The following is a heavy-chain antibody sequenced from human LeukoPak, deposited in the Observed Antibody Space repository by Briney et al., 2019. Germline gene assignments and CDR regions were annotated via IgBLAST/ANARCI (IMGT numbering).Heavy chain of an antibody. CDR1: GGSISSYY. J-gene: IGHJ4*02. D-gene: IGHD2-2*01. CDR2: IYYSGST. Sequence: PSETLSLTCTVSGGSISSYYWSWIRQHPGKGLEWIGYIYYSGSTSYNPSLKSRVTISVDTSKNQFSLKLSSVTAADTAIYYCARESPYCTTTSCYGGTFDYWGQGTLVNVSS. V-gene: IGHV4-59*01. CDR3: ARESPYCTTTSCYGGTFDY.